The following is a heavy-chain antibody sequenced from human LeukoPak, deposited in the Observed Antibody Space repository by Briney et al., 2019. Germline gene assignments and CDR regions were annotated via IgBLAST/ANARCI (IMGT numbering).Heavy chain of an antibody. CDR2: ISGSGGST. D-gene: IGHD3-10*01. Sequence: TGGSLRLSCAASGFTFTSYGMSWVRQAPGKGLEWVSAISGSGGSTYYADSVKGRFTISRDNAKNSLYLQMNSLRAEDTAVYYCARRLGLGFGEYSNNWFDPWGQGTLVTVSS. J-gene: IGHJ5*02. CDR1: GFTFTSYG. CDR3: ARRLGLGFGEYSNNWFDP. V-gene: IGHV3-23*01.